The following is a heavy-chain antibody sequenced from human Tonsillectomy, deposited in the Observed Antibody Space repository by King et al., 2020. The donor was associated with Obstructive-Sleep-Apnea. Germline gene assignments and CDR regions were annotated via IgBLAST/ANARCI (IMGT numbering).Heavy chain of an antibody. Sequence: VQLVESGADVKEPGASVKVSCKTSGYTFTSSYMHWVRQAPGQGLEWMGIINLNGGSTTYAPRFRGRVTMTRDTSTSTVYMDLSSLRFEDTAVYYCTGGNMSISSFDYWGQGTLVTVSS. V-gene: IGHV1-46*01. CDR1: GYTFTSSY. D-gene: IGHD2/OR15-2a*01. J-gene: IGHJ4*02. CDR3: TGGNMSISSFDY. CDR2: INLNGGST.